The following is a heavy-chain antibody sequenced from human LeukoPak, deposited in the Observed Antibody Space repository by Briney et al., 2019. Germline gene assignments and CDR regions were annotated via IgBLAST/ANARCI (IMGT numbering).Heavy chain of an antibody. Sequence: SETLSLTCTVSGGSISSYYWSWIRQPPGKGLEWIGYIYYSGSTNYNPSLKSRVTISVDTSKNQFSLKLSSVTAADTAVYYCARVIPITGYSYGLDWFDPWGQGTLVTVSS. J-gene: IGHJ5*02. CDR3: ARVIPITGYSYGLDWFDP. D-gene: IGHD5-18*01. CDR1: GGSISSYY. V-gene: IGHV4-59*01. CDR2: IYYSGST.